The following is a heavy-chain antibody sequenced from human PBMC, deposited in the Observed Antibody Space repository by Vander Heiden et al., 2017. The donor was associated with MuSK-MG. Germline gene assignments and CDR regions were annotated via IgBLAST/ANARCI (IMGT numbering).Heavy chain of an antibody. CDR2: IKQDGSEH. CDR1: GFTFSDYW. J-gene: IGHJ4*02. Sequence: EVQLVESGGGLVQPGGSLRLSCAVSGFTFSDYWMTWVRQTPAKGLEWVGNIKQDGSEHYYLYSVKGRFTVSRDNAKNSLYLQMNSLRGEDTAVYYCARDGDTSGLDQWGQGTLVTVSS. D-gene: IGHD6-19*01. CDR3: ARDGDTSGLDQ. V-gene: IGHV3-7*01.